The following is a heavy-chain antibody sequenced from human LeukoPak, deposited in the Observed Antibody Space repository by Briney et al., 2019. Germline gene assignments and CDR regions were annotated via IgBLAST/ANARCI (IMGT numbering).Heavy chain of an antibody. J-gene: IGHJ5*02. D-gene: IGHD2-21*02. V-gene: IGHV1-18*01. CDR1: GYTFTSYG. CDR2: ISAYNGNT. CDR3: ARDKGSGDCYSSTASYNWFGP. Sequence: ASVKVSCKASGYTFTSYGISWVRQAPGQGLEWMGWISAYNGNTNYAQKLQGRVTTTTDTSTSTAYMELRSLRSDDTAVYYCARDKGSGDCYSSTASYNWFGPWGQGTLVTVSS.